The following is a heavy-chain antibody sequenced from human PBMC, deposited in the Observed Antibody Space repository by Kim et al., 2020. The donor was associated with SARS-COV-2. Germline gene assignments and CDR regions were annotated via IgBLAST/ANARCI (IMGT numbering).Heavy chain of an antibody. CDR3: ARDLGFDY. CDR2: GNT. Sequence: GNTNYAQKLTGRVTMTTDTSTSTAYMELRSLRSDDTAVYYCARDLGFDYWGQGTLVTVSS. J-gene: IGHJ4*02. V-gene: IGHV1-18*01.